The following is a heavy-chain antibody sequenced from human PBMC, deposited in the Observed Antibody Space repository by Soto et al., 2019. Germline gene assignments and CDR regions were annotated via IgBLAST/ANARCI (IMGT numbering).Heavy chain of an antibody. CDR2: IIPILGIA. CDR1: GGTFSSYT. J-gene: IGHJ5*02. CDR3: ARDRGDDILTGYPVGNWFDP. V-gene: IGHV1-69*08. D-gene: IGHD3-9*01. Sequence: QVQLVQSGAEVKKPGSSVKVSCKASGGTFSSYTISWVRQAPGQGLEWMGRIIPILGIANYAQKFQGRVTITADKSTSTAYMELSSLRSEDTAVYYCARDRGDDILTGYPVGNWFDPWGQGTLVTVSS.